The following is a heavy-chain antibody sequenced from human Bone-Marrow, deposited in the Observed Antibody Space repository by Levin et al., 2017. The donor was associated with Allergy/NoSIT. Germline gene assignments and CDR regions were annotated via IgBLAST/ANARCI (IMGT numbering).Heavy chain of an antibody. D-gene: IGHD4-23*01. CDR3: ARALDDYGGSGWFDP. J-gene: IGHJ5*02. V-gene: IGHV4-30-2*01. CDR1: GGSISSGGYS. CDR2: IYHSGST. Sequence: SETLSLTCAVSGGSISSGGYSWSWIRQPPGKGLEWIGYIYHSGSTYYNPSLKSRVTISVDRSKNQFSLKLSSVTAADTAVYYCARALDDYGGSGWFDPWGQGTLVTVSS.